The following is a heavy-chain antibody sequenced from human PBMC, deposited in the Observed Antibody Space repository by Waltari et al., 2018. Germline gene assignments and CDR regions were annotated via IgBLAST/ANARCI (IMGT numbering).Heavy chain of an antibody. CDR1: GGPISSYY. Sequence: QVQLQESGPGLVKPSETLSLTCTVPGGPISSYYWSWIRQPPGKGLEWIGYIYYSGSTNYNPSLKSRVTISVDTSKNQFSLKLSSVTAADTAVYYCARRWVGATKDAFDIWGQGTMVTVSS. CDR3: ARRWVGATKDAFDI. CDR2: IYYSGST. D-gene: IGHD1-26*01. V-gene: IGHV4-59*08. J-gene: IGHJ3*02.